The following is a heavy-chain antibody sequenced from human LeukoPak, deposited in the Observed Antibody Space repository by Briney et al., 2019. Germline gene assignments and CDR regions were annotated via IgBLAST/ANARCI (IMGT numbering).Heavy chain of an antibody. CDR2: TGGSDGRT. CDR3: ADPPNADY. D-gene: IGHD4/OR15-4a*01. J-gene: IGHJ4*02. V-gene: IGHV3-23*01. CDR1: GFTFSNYA. Sequence: PGGSLRLSCAASGFTFSNYAMSWVRQAPGKGLEWVSSTGGSDGRTYYAESVQGRFTISRDNSKKTLYLQMNSLRVEDTAVYFCADPPNADYWGQGTLVTVSS.